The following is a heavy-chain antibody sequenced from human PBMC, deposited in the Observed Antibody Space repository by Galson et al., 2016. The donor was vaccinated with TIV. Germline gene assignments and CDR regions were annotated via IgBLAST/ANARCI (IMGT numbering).Heavy chain of an antibody. V-gene: IGHV4-39*01. CDR3: GGYTAGFFVY. CDR2: VFYSGST. D-gene: IGHD5-18*01. Sequence: ETLSLPCAASGGSISRSGYYWAWIRQPPGKGLEWIGSVFYSGSTYYNPSLKSRVTISLDTSKNQFSLKLSSVTAADTAVYYCGGYTAGFFVYWGQGTLVTVSS. J-gene: IGHJ4*02. CDR1: GGSISRSGYY.